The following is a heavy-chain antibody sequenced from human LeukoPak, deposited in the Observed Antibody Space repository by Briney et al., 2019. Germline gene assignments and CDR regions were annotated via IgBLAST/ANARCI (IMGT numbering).Heavy chain of an antibody. D-gene: IGHD3-16*01. CDR1: GYTFSGYY. V-gene: IGHV1-2*02. J-gene: IGHJ3*01. CDR3: ARAGNFGESWTYAFDV. Sequence: ASVKVSCKASGYTFSGYYIHWVRQAPGQGLEWMGWIFPDSGGTNYAQKFQGRVTMTRDTSISTAYMELSRLRSDDTAVYYCARAGNFGESWTYAFDVWGQGTMVTVSS. CDR2: IFPDSGGT.